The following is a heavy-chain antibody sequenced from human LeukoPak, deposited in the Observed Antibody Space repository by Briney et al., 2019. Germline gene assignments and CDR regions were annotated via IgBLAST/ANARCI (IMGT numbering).Heavy chain of an antibody. D-gene: IGHD3-16*01. CDR1: GFTFTTYA. J-gene: IGHJ4*02. CDR3: ATGGSSLLVGYFDY. CDR2: ISGSGGST. Sequence: GGSLRLSCAASGFTFTTYAMSWVRQAPGKGLEWDSAISGSGGSTYYADSVKGRFTISRDNSKNTLYLQMNSLRAEDTAVYYCATGGSSLLVGYFDYWGQGTLVTVSS. V-gene: IGHV3-23*01.